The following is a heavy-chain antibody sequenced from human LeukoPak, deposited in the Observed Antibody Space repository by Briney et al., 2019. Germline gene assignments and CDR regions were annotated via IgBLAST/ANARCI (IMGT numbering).Heavy chain of an antibody. CDR1: GFTFSSYG. Sequence: GGSLRLSCAASGFTFSSYGMHWVRRAPGKGLEWVAVISYDGSNKYYADSVKGRFTISRDNSKNTLYLQMNSLRAEDTAVYYCAKETGREAQWLVGGIDYWGQGTLVTVSS. CDR2: ISYDGSNK. D-gene: IGHD6-19*01. J-gene: IGHJ4*02. CDR3: AKETGREAQWLVGGIDY. V-gene: IGHV3-30*18.